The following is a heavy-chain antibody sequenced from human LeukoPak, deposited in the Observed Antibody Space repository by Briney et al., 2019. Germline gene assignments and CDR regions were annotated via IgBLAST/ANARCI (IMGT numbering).Heavy chain of an antibody. V-gene: IGHV1-69*06. CDR2: IIPIFGTA. D-gene: IGHD1-7*01. J-gene: IGHJ6*03. CDR3: ASCRFNWNYDYYYYYMDV. CDR1: GGTFSSYA. Sequence: GASVKVSCKASGGTFSSYAISWVRQAPGQGLEWMGGIIPIFGTANYAQKFQGRVTITADKSTSTAYMELSSLRSEDTAVYYCASCRFNWNYDYYYYYMDVWGKGTTVTVSS.